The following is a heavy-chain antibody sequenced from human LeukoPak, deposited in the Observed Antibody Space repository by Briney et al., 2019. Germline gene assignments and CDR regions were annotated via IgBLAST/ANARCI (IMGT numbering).Heavy chain of an antibody. Sequence: GGSLRLSCVASGFTFGKYWMSWVRQAPGKGLEWVANIKLDGSEKNYVDSVKGRFTISRDNTKNSLYLQMNSLRAEDTAVYYCASALPRIQLWQGNYWGQGTLVTVSS. CDR2: IKLDGSEK. CDR1: GFTFGKYW. J-gene: IGHJ4*02. D-gene: IGHD5-18*01. V-gene: IGHV3-7*03. CDR3: ASALPRIQLWQGNY.